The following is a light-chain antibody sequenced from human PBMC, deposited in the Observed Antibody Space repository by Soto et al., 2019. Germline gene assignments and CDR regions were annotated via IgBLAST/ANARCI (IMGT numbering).Light chain of an antibody. J-gene: IGKJ1*01. CDR1: QSISSW. V-gene: IGKV1-5*01. CDR3: QQYDSPPPT. CDR2: DAF. Sequence: DIKMTQSPSTLSASVGDRVTITCRASQSISSWLAWYQQKPGKAPELLIYDAFSLKSGVSSRFSGSRSGTEFALTISSLQPDDSATYYCQQYDSPPPTFGQGTKVDIK.